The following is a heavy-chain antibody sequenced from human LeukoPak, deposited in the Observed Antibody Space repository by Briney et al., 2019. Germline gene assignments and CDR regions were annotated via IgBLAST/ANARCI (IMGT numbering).Heavy chain of an antibody. Sequence: GRSLRLYCAASGFTFDDYAMHWVRQAPGKGLEGVSGIIWNSGTIGYADSVKGRFTISRDNAKNSLYLQMNSLRAEDTALYYCAKGYYYDSSGYYYAGEFFDYWGQGTLVTVSS. D-gene: IGHD3-22*01. J-gene: IGHJ4*02. CDR2: IIWNSGTI. V-gene: IGHV3-9*01. CDR3: AKGYYYDSSGYYYAGEFFDY. CDR1: GFTFDDYA.